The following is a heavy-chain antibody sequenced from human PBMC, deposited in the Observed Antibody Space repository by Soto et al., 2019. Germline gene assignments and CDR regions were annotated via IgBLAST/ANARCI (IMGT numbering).Heavy chain of an antibody. CDR2: IYYSGST. CDR1: GGSVSSGSYY. Sequence: QVQLQESGPGLVKPSETLSLTCTVSGGSVSSGSYYWSWIRQPPGKGLEWIGYIYYSGSTNYNPSLNSRVTISVDTSKNQFSLKLSSVTAADTAVYYCAREVGYSGYDYGTDYWGQGTLVTVSS. CDR3: AREVGYSGYDYGTDY. V-gene: IGHV4-61*01. D-gene: IGHD5-12*01. J-gene: IGHJ4*02.